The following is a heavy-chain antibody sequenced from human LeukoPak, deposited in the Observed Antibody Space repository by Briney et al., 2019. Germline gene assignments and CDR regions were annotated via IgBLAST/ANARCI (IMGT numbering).Heavy chain of an antibody. J-gene: IGHJ4*02. Sequence: AXVKVSCKASGYTFTSYDINWVRQAPGQGLEWMGWMNPNSGNTGYAQKFQGRVTMTRNTSISTAYMELSSLRSEDTAVYYCARGITYYYDSSGFRDYWGQGTLVTVSS. CDR1: GYTFTSYD. CDR3: ARGITYYYDSSGFRDY. CDR2: MNPNSGNT. D-gene: IGHD3-22*01. V-gene: IGHV1-8*01.